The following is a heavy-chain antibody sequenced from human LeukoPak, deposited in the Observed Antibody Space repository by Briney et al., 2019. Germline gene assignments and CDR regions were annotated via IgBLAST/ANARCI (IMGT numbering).Heavy chain of an antibody. Sequence: SETPSLTCTVSGDSISGYYWSWIRQPPGKGLEWIGYIYYSGTTNYNPSLNSRVTISVDTSKNEASLKLSSVTAADTAVYYCARSRYNWNYYFDYWGQGTLVTVSS. J-gene: IGHJ4*02. CDR1: GDSISGYY. V-gene: IGHV4-59*01. CDR3: ARSRYNWNYYFDY. D-gene: IGHD1-7*01. CDR2: IYYSGTT.